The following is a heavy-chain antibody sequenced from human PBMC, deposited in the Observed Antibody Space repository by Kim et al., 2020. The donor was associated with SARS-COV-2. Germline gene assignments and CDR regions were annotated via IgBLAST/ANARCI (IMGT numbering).Heavy chain of an antibody. J-gene: IGHJ4*02. CDR3: ARDIRGDGYNLVDY. V-gene: IGHV3-30*07. Sequence: ADSVKGRFTISRDNSKNTLYMQMNSLRAEDTAVYYCARDIRGDGYNLVDYWGQGTLVTVSS. D-gene: IGHD5-12*01.